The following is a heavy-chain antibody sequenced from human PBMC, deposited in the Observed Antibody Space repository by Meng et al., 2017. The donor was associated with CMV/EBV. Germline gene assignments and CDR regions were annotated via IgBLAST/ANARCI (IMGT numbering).Heavy chain of an antibody. V-gene: IGHV1-69*05. D-gene: IGHD6-19*01. J-gene: IGHJ4*02. CDR1: GGTFSSYA. CDR3: ARSSQWLLPNLDH. CDR2: IVPIFGTT. Sequence: SVKISCKTSGGTFSSYAFIWVRQAPGQGLEWMAGIVPIFGTTDYAQKFQGRVTLTTDESTSTAYMELSSLTSEDTAVYYCARSSQWLLPNLDHWGQGALVTVSS.